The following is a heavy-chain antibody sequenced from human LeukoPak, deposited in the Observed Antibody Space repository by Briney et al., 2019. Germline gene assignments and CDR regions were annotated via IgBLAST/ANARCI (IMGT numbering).Heavy chain of an antibody. D-gene: IGHD3-10*01. V-gene: IGHV4-34*01. CDR2: INHSGST. CDR3: EGLYGSGSYYDDY. CDR1: GGSFSGYY. J-gene: IGHJ4*02. Sequence: PSETLSLTCAVYGGSFSGYYWSWIRQPPGEGLEWIGEINHSGSTNYNPSLKSRVTISVDTSKNQFSLKLSSVTAAGTAVYYCEGLYGSGSYYDDYWGQGTLVTVSS.